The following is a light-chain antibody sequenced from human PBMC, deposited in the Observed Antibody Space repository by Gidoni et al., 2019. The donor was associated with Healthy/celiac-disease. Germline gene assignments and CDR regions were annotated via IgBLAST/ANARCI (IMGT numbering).Light chain of an antibody. CDR1: QSVSSSY. J-gene: IGKJ1*01. Sequence: EIVLTQSPATLSLSPGESATLSCRASQSVSSSYLAWYQQKPGQAPRLLIYGASSRATGIPDRFSGSGSGTDFTLTISRLEPEDFAVYYCQQYGSSPQFGQGTKVEIK. V-gene: IGKV3-20*01. CDR3: QQYGSSPQ. CDR2: GAS.